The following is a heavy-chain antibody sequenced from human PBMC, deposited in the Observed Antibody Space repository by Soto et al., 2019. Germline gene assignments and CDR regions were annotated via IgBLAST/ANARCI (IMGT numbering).Heavy chain of an antibody. CDR2: TSGSGGST. Sequence: GGSLRLSCAASGFTFSSYAMSWVRQAPGKGLEWVSATSGSGGSTYYADSVKGRFTISRDNSKNTLYLQMNSLRADDTAVYYCAKDRTDSSSWYRDAFDIWGQGTMVTVSS. CDR1: GFTFSSYA. CDR3: AKDRTDSSSWYRDAFDI. D-gene: IGHD6-13*01. J-gene: IGHJ3*02. V-gene: IGHV3-23*01.